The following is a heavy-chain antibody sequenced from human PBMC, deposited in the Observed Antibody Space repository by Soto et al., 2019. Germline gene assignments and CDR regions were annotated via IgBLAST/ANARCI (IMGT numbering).Heavy chain of an antibody. V-gene: IGHV3-30-3*01. J-gene: IGHJ6*02. CDR3: ARDYTYYYDSSDGMDV. Sequence: GGSLRLSCAASGFTFSSYAMHWVRQAPGKGLEWVAVISYDGSNKYYADSVKGRFTISRDNSKNTLYLQMNSLRAEDTAVYYCARDYTYYYDSSDGMDVWGQGTTVTVSS. CDR2: ISYDGSNK. CDR1: GFTFSSYA. D-gene: IGHD3-22*01.